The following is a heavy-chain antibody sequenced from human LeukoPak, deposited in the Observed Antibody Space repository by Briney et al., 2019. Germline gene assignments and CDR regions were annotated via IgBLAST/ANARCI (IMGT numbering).Heavy chain of an antibody. CDR1: GGSISSYY. D-gene: IGHD3-3*01. J-gene: IGHJ4*02. CDR2: VYYSGST. CDR3: ARAEARVTIFGVVIRQRGYFDY. Sequence: PSETLSLTCTVSGGSISSYYWSWIRQPPGKGLEWIGYVYYSGSTNYNPSLKSRVTISVDTSKNQFSLKLTSVTAADTAVYYCARAEARVTIFGVVIRQRGYFDYWGQGTLVTVSS. V-gene: IGHV4-59*01.